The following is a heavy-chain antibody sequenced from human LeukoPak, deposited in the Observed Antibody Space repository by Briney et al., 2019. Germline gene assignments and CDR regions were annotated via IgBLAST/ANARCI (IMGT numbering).Heavy chain of an antibody. CDR3: AGDREDYGSVAFDC. Sequence: SETLSLTCTVSGGSISSGGYYWSWIRQNPGKGLEWIGYIYYSVSTYYNASRKSLVTISVDTSKNEVSLRLSCVTAAVMVVYYCAGDREDYGSVAFDCWGQGGLGTVSS. CDR1: GGSISSGGYY. J-gene: IGHJ4*02. CDR2: IYYSVST. D-gene: IGHD3-10*01. V-gene: IGHV4-31*01.